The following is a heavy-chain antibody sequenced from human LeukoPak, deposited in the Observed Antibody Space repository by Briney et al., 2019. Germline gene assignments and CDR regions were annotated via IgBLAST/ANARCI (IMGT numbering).Heavy chain of an antibody. J-gene: IGHJ4*02. CDR1: GGSFSGYY. D-gene: IGHD6-13*01. CDR3: ARWVAAAGTFLVGFDY. Sequence: PSQTLSLTCAVYGGSFSGYYWSWIRQPPGKGLEWIGEINHSGSTNYNPSLKSRVTISVDTSKNQFSLKLSSVTAADTAVYYWARWVAAAGTFLVGFDYWGQGTLVTVSS. CDR2: INHSGST. V-gene: IGHV4-34*01.